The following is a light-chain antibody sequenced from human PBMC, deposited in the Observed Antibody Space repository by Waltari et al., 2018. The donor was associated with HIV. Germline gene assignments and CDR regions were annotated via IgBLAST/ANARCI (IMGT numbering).Light chain of an antibody. Sequence: QSALTQPASVSGSPGQSITISCTGDTSDIGIYDLVSWYQKYPDKAPRLIMYGVKPRPSGISHRFSGSKSGNTASLTISALQGDDEADYYCSSYTDSDSLLFGGGTKLTVL. CDR2: GVK. V-gene: IGLV2-14*01. J-gene: IGLJ2*01. CDR1: TSDIGIYDL. CDR3: SSYTDSDSLL.